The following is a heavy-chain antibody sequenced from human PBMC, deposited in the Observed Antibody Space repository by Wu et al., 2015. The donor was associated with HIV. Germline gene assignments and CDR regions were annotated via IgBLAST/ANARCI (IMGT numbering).Heavy chain of an antibody. CDR1: GSTFRGYD. V-gene: IGHV1-69*05. CDR3: ARGAKWLRSLGVDY. J-gene: IGHJ4*02. D-gene: IGHD5-12*01. Sequence: HVQLVQSGAEVKKPGSSVKVSCKAPGSTFRGYDVNWVRQAPGQGLEWMGGILPMSGTVNHAQKFQGRVTMTRNTSISTAYMELSSLRSEDTAVYYCARGAKWLRSLGVDYWGQGTLVTVSS. CDR2: ILPMSGTV.